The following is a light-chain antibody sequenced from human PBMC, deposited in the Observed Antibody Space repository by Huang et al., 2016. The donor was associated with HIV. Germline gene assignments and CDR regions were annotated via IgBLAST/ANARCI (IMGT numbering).Light chain of an antibody. CDR3: QQSYSAPPWT. CDR2: RSS. Sequence: DIQMTQSPSSLSASVGDRVTITCRASQSITTYLNWYQQKSGKAPKLLIYRSSNLQSGVPSRFSGSGSGTDFTLTINNLQPEDFAAYDCQQSYSAPPWTFGQGTRVEIK. CDR1: QSITTY. V-gene: IGKV1-39*01. J-gene: IGKJ1*01.